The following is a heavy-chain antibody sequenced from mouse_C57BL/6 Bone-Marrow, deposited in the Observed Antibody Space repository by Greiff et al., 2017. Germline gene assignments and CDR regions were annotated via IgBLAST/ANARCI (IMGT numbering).Heavy chain of an antibody. CDR2: ISYDGSN. CDR1: GYSITSGYY. Sequence: DVKLQESGPGLVKPSQSLSLTCSVTGYSITSGYYWNWIRQFPGNKLEWMGYISYDGSNNYNPSLKNRISITRDTSKNQFFLKLNSVTTEDTATYYCARWYYGSDYWGQGTTLTVSS. D-gene: IGHD1-1*01. CDR3: ARWYYGSDY. V-gene: IGHV3-6*01. J-gene: IGHJ2*01.